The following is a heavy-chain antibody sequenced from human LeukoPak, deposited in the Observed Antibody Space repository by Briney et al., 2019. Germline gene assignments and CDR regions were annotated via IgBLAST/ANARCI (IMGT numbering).Heavy chain of an antibody. V-gene: IGHV4-34*01. D-gene: IGHD6-25*01. Sequence: SETLSLTCAVYGGSFSGYYWSWIRQPPGKGLEWLGEINHSGSTNYNPSLKSRVTISVDTSKNQFSLKLSSVTAADTAVYYCARVCGDSGGRNFDYWGQGTLVTVSS. CDR2: INHSGST. J-gene: IGHJ4*02. CDR3: ARVCGDSGGRNFDY. CDR1: GGSFSGYY.